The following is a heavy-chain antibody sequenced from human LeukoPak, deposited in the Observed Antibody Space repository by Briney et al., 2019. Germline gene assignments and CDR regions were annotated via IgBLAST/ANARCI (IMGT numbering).Heavy chain of an antibody. Sequence: SETPSLTCAVYGGSFSGYYWSWIRQPPGKGLEWIGEINHSGSTNYNPSLKSRVTISVDTSKNQFSLKLSSVTAADTAVYYCARGYCSSTSCGYLHYYYYGMDVWGQGTTVTVSS. CDR3: ARGYCSSTSCGYLHYYYYGMDV. J-gene: IGHJ6*02. CDR2: INHSGST. D-gene: IGHD2-2*01. CDR1: GGSFSGYY. V-gene: IGHV4-34*01.